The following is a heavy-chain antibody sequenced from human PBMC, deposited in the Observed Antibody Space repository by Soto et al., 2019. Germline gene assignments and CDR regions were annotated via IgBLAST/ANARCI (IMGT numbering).Heavy chain of an antibody. V-gene: IGHV4-39*01. Sequence: PSETLSLTCAVSGDSITSSTYFCAWLRQSPGKGLTWIGSLSSSGDTFNNTSLQNGFIISEDTAKNQITLKMASVTAADTAFFFFARQGRQTAGMGLFDPGGPGTLVTVS. D-gene: IGHD1-1*01. CDR3: ARQGRQTAGMGLFDP. CDR1: GDSITSSTYF. CDR2: LSSSGDT. J-gene: IGHJ5*02.